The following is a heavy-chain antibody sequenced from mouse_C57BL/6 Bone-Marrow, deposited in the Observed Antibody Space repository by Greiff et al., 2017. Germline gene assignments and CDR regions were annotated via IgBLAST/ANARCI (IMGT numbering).Heavy chain of an antibody. D-gene: IGHD1-1*01. V-gene: IGHV2-2*01. J-gene: IGHJ3*01. CDR1: GFSLTSYG. CDR3: ARKGYGSSSFAY. Sequence: VQLQQSGPGLVQPSQSLSITCTVSGFSLTSYGVHWVRQSPGKGLEWLGVIWSGGSTDYNAAFISRLSISKDNSKGQVFFKMNSLQADDTAIYYCARKGYGSSSFAYWGQGTLVTVSA. CDR2: IWSGGST.